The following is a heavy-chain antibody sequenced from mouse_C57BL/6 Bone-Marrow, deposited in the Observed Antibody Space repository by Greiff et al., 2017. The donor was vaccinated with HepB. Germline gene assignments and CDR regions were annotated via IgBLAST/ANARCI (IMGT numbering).Heavy chain of an antibody. Sequence: QVQLQQPGAELVRPGSSVKLSCKASGYTFTSYWMDWVKQRPGQGLEWIGNIYPSDSETHYNQKFKDKATLTVDKSSSTAYMQLSSLTSEDSAVYYCARLGDYGLCAMDYWGQGTSVTVSS. D-gene: IGHD2-4*01. J-gene: IGHJ4*01. V-gene: IGHV1-61*01. CDR1: GYTFTSYW. CDR2: IYPSDSET. CDR3: ARLGDYGLCAMDY.